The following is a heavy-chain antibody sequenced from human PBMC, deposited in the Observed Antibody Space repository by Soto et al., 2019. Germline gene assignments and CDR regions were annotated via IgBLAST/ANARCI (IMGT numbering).Heavy chain of an antibody. CDR2: INHSGTI. D-gene: IGHD2-21*02. V-gene: IGHV4-34*01. Sequence: WTWIRQPPGEGLEWIGEINHSGTINFNSSLRSRLTISLDSSKKHFSLKLTSLTAADAAVYYCARADRTLVTSYGLDVWGQGTTVTVSS. J-gene: IGHJ6*02. CDR3: ARADRTLVTSYGLDV.